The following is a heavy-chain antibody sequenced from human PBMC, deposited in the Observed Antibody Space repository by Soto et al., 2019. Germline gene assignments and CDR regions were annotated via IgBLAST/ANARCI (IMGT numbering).Heavy chain of an antibody. J-gene: IGHJ6*03. CDR3: ARDAVTMVRGVSNYYYMDV. CDR1: GFTFSSYS. Sequence: GGSLRLSCAASGFTFSSYSMNWVRQAPGKGLEWVSSISSSSSYIYYADSVKGRFTISRDNAKNSLYLQMNSLSAEDTAVYYCARDAVTMVRGVSNYYYMDVWGKGTTVTVSS. CDR2: ISSSSSYI. D-gene: IGHD3-10*01. V-gene: IGHV3-21*01.